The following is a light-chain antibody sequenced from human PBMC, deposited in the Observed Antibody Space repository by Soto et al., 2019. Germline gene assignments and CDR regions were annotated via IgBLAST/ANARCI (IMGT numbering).Light chain of an antibody. Sequence: EIELTQSPATLSLSPGERATLSCRASQSVSSYLAWYQKKPGQDPRILIYDASNRATGIPARFSGSGSGTDFTLTISRLEPEDFAVYYCQQRSNWPLTFGGGTKVDIK. V-gene: IGKV3-11*01. J-gene: IGKJ4*01. CDR1: QSVSSY. CDR3: QQRSNWPLT. CDR2: DAS.